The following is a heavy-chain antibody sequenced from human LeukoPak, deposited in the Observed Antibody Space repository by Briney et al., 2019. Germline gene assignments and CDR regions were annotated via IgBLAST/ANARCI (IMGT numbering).Heavy chain of an antibody. V-gene: IGHV1-18*01. CDR2: ISAYNGNT. J-gene: IGHJ6*03. CDR1: GYTFTSYG. D-gene: IGHD4-17*01. CDR3: ARVDYGEDYYYYYMDV. Sequence: ASVKVSCKASGYTFTSYGISWVRQAPRQGLEWMGWISAYNGNTNYAQKLQGRVTMTTDTSTSTAYMELRSLRSDDTAVYYCARVDYGEDYYYYYMDVWGKGTTVTVSS.